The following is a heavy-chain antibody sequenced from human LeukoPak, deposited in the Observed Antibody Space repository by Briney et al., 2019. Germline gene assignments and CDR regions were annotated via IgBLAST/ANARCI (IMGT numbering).Heavy chain of an antibody. Sequence: SETLSLTCTVSGGSISSYYWSWIRQPAGKGLEWIGRIYTSGSTNYNPSLKSRVTMSVDTSKNQFSLKLSSVTAADTAVYYCARQLGSCRAANCYFDFWGQGTLVAVSS. J-gene: IGHJ4*02. CDR2: IYTSGST. CDR3: ARQLGSCRAANCYFDF. CDR1: GGSISSYY. V-gene: IGHV4-4*07. D-gene: IGHD1-1*01.